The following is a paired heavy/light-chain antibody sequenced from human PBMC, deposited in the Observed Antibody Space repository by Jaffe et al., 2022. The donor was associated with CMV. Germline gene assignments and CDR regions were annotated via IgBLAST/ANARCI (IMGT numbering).Heavy chain of an antibody. V-gene: IGHV3-11*01. CDR2: ISSSGSTI. D-gene: IGHD2-15*01. Sequence: QVQLVESGGGLVKPGGSLRLSCAASGFTFSNYYMNWIRQAPGKGLEWVSYISSSGSTIYYADSVKGRFTISRDNAKNSLYVQMNSLRAEDTAVYYCARELNGGNPFDYWGQGTLVTVSS. J-gene: IGHJ4*02. CDR3: ARELNGGNPFDY. CDR1: GFTFSNYY.
Light chain of an antibody. CDR1: SGHSNYA. V-gene: IGLV4-69*01. CDR2: LNSDGSH. J-gene: IGLJ3*02. Sequence: QLVLTQSPSASASLGASVKLTCTLSSGHSNYAIAWHQQQPEKGPRYLMKLNSDGSHNKGDGIPDRFSGSSSGAERYLTISSLQSEDEADYYCQTWGTGIRVFGGGTKLTVL. CDR3: QTWGTGIRV.